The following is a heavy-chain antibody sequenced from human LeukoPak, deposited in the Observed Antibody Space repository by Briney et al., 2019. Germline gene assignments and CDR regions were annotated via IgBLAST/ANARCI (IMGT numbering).Heavy chain of an antibody. CDR2: IYSGGGT. D-gene: IGHD2-2*01. V-gene: IGHV3-53*01. CDR1: GFTVGSNY. J-gene: IGHJ6*04. Sequence: GGSLRLSCAASGFTVGSNYMSWVRQAPGKGLEWVSVIYSGGGTYYADSVKGRFTISRDNSKNTLYLQMNSLRAEDTAVYYCARDSSSCSTSCYPDYYGMDVWGKGTTVTVSS. CDR3: ARDSSSCSTSCYPDYYGMDV.